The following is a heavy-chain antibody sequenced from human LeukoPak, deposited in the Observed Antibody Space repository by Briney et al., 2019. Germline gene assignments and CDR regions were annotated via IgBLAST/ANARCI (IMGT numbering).Heavy chain of an antibody. V-gene: IGHV3-30-3*01. Sequence: GGSLRLSCAAAGFTFDSYAMHWVRQAPGNGLEWVTIISYDGINTFYADSVKGRFTVSRDNSENTLYLQMNGLRADDTALYYCARRGSSGRKPGPFDYWGQGTLVTVSS. CDR3: ARRGSSGRKPGPFDY. CDR2: ISYDGINT. J-gene: IGHJ4*02. CDR1: GFTFDSYA. D-gene: IGHD1-26*01.